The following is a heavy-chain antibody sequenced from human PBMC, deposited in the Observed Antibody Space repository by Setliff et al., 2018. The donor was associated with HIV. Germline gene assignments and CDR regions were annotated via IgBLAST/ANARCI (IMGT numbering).Heavy chain of an antibody. CDR2: IKLSSGGT. D-gene: IGHD6-25*01. CDR1: GYTFTDYY. J-gene: IGHJ4*02. Sequence: ASVKVSCKASGYTFTDYYMHWLRQTPGQGLEWMGNIKLSSGGTKFAQKFLGRVTMTRETSTNTAFMELRRLNSVDTATYFCVTSPGSFTSVDETEAGDYWGQGTLVTVSS. CDR3: VTSPGSFTSVDETEAGDY. V-gene: IGHV1-2*02.